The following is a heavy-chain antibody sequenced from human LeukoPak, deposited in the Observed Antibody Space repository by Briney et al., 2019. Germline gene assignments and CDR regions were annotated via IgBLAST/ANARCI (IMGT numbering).Heavy chain of an antibody. CDR2: IRYDGSNK. Sequence: GGSLRLSCAASGFTFISYGMHWVRQAPGKGLEGLAFIRYDGSNKYYADSVKGRFTISRDKSKNTLYLQMNSLRAEDTAVYYCAKDAVMDYSSYYYMDVWGNGTTVTISS. J-gene: IGHJ6*03. V-gene: IGHV3-30*02. D-gene: IGHD2-21*01. CDR1: GFTFISYG. CDR3: AKDAVMDYSSYYYMDV.